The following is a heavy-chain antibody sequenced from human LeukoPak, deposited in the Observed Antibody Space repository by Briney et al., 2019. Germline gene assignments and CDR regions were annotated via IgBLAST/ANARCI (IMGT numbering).Heavy chain of an antibody. D-gene: IGHD3-10*01. CDR1: GGSIRSDSYY. Sequence: SQTLSLTCTVSGGSIRSDSYYWSWIRQPAGKGLEWIGRIYTSGSTNYNPSLKSRVTISVDTSKNQFSLKLSSVTAADTAVYYCAKSMVRGVISGDAFDIWGQGTMVTVSS. CDR3: AKSMVRGVISGDAFDI. V-gene: IGHV4-61*02. J-gene: IGHJ3*02. CDR2: IYTSGST.